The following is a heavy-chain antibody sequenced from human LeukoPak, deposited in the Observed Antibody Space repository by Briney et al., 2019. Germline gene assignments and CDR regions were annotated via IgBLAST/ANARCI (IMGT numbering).Heavy chain of an antibody. J-gene: IGHJ3*02. CDR2: ISGSGAST. Sequence: GGSLRLSCAASRFTFSSYAMIWVRQAPGKGLEWVSAISGSGASTYYADSVKGRFTISRDNSKDTLYLQMNSLRAEDTAVYYCAKAITWIPLSDAFDIWGQGTMVTVSS. CDR1: RFTFSSYA. V-gene: IGHV3-23*01. D-gene: IGHD5-18*01. CDR3: AKAITWIPLSDAFDI.